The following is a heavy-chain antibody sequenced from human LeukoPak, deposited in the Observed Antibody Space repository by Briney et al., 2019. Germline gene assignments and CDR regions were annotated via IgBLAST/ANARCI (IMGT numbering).Heavy chain of an antibody. D-gene: IGHD2-2*01. J-gene: IGHJ6*03. CDR3: AKGHYSEPAAMADYYYMDV. CDR2: IRYDGSNK. CDR1: GFTFSSYG. V-gene: IGHV3-30*02. Sequence: QSGGSLRLSCAASGFTFSSYGMHWVRQAPGKGLEWVAFIRYDGSNKYYADSVKGRFTISRDNSKNTLYLQMNSLRAEDTAVYYCAKGHYSEPAAMADYYYMDVWGKGTTVTVSS.